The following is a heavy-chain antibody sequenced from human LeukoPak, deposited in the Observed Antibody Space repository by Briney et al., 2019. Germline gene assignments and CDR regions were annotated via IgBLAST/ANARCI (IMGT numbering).Heavy chain of an antibody. J-gene: IGHJ3*02. CDR3: ARDARDVYYDYVWGTSSPI. Sequence: GGFLRLSCAASGFTFSDYYMSWIRQAPGKGLEWVSYISSSGSTIYYADSVKGRFTISRDNAKNSLYLQMNSLRAEDTAVYYCARDARDVYYDYVWGTSSPIWGQGTMVTVSS. CDR1: GFTFSDYY. V-gene: IGHV3-11*01. CDR2: ISSSGSTI. D-gene: IGHD3-16*01.